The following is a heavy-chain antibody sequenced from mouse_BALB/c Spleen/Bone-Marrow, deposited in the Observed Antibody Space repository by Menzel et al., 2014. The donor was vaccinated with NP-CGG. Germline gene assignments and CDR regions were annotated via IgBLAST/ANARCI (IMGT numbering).Heavy chain of an antibody. CDR1: GFNIKDTY. D-gene: IGHD1-1*01. Sequence: EVKLQESGAELVKPGASVKLSCTASGFNIKDTYMHWVKQRPEQGLEWIGRIDPANGNTKYDPKFQGKATITADTSSNTAYLQLSSLTSEDTAVYYCARYYYGFYFDYWGQGTTLTVSS. V-gene: IGHV14-3*02. CDR2: IDPANGNT. CDR3: ARYYYGFYFDY. J-gene: IGHJ2*01.